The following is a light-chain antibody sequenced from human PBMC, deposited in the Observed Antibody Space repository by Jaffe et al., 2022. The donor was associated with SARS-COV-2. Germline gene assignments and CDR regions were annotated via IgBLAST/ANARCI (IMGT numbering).Light chain of an antibody. Sequence: QSVLTQPPSVSAAPGQRVTISCSGSSSNILNNYVSWYQQLPGTAPKLLIYENNKRPSGIPDRFSGSKSGTSATLGIAGLQTGDEADYYCGTWDSSLNSLVFGGGTKLTVL. CDR3: GTWDSSLNSLV. V-gene: IGLV1-51*02. J-gene: IGLJ2*01. CDR1: SSNILNNY. CDR2: ENN.